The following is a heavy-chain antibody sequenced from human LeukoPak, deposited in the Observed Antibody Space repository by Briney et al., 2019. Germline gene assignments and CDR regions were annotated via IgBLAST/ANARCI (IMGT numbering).Heavy chain of an antibody. D-gene: IGHD3-3*01. V-gene: IGHV4-4*02. CDR2: IYHSGST. J-gene: IGHJ3*02. CDR3: ARGLRFLEWTRAGPDVFDI. Sequence: SETLSLTCAVSGGSISSSNWWSWVRQPPGKGLEWIGEIYHSGSTNYNPSLKSRVTISVDKSKNQFSLKLSSVTAADTAVYYCARGLRFLEWTRAGPDVFDIWGRGTMVTVSS. CDR1: GGSISSSNW.